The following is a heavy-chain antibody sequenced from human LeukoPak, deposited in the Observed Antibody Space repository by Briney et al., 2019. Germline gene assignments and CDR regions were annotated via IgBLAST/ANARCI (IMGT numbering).Heavy chain of an antibody. Sequence: GGSLRLSCAASGFTFSDYYMSWIRQAPGKGLEWVSYISSSGSTIYYADSVRGRFTISRDNTKSSLFLQMSSLRAEDTAIHYCARDVGTSSNWYDPWGQGTLVTVSS. CDR2: ISSSGSTI. J-gene: IGHJ5*02. CDR3: ARDVGTSSNWYDP. D-gene: IGHD6-6*01. CDR1: GFTFSDYY. V-gene: IGHV3-11*04.